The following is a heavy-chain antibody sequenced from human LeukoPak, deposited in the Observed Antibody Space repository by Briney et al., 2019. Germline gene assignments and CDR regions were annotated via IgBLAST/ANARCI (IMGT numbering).Heavy chain of an antibody. Sequence: GGSLRLSCAASGFTLSSFDMHWVRQPTGQGLEWVSTIGTASDTYYPGSVEGRFTLSRDNTKNSLYLQMNSLTAGDTAVYYCARGPPRGKYYYMDVWGKGTTVTVSS. V-gene: IGHV3-13*01. CDR3: ARGPPRGKYYYMDV. J-gene: IGHJ6*03. D-gene: IGHD1-1*01. CDR1: GFTLSSFD. CDR2: IGTASDT.